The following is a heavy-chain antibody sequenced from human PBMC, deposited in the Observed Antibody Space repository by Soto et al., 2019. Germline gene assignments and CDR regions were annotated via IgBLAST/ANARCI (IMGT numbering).Heavy chain of an antibody. Sequence: GGSLRLSCAASGFTFSSYAMSWVRQAPGKGLEWVSAISGSGGSTYYADSVKGRFTISRDNSKNTLYLQMNSLRAEDTAVYYCAKGATIFVVVIIGRGGYYFDYWGEGTMATV. CDR3: AKGATIFVVVIIGRGGYYFDY. J-gene: IGHJ4*02. D-gene: IGHD3-3*01. CDR2: ISGSGGST. CDR1: GFTFSSYA. V-gene: IGHV3-23*01.